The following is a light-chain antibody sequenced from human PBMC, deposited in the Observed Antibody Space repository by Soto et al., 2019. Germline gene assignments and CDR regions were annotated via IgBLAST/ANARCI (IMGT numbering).Light chain of an antibody. V-gene: IGKV3-11*01. Sequence: EVVLTQSPATLSLSPGERATLSCRASQSVSSNLAWYQQRPGQAPRLLIYDASNRATGIPARFSGSGSGIDFTLTISSLEPEDFAVYYCQQRTYWPLTFGGGTKVEIK. CDR3: QQRTYWPLT. J-gene: IGKJ4*01. CDR1: QSVSSN. CDR2: DAS.